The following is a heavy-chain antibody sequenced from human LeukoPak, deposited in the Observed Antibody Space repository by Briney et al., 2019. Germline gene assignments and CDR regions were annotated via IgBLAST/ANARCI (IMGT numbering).Heavy chain of an antibody. Sequence: VASVKVSCKASGYTFTGYYMLWVRQAPGQGLEWMGWINPNSGGTNYAQKFQGRVTMTRDTSISTAYMELSRLRSDDTAVYYCARGSKSITIFGVVNRGPFNYWGQGTLVTVSS. D-gene: IGHD3-3*01. CDR2: INPNSGGT. CDR3: ARGSKSITIFGVVNRGPFNY. J-gene: IGHJ4*02. CDR1: GYTFTGYY. V-gene: IGHV1-2*02.